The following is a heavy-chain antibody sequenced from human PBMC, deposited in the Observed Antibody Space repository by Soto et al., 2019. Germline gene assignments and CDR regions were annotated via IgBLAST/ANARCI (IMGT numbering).Heavy chain of an antibody. D-gene: IGHD3-22*01. J-gene: IGHJ4*02. Sequence: QVQLQQWGAGLLQPSETLSLTCAVSGGSFSGYYWSWIRQPPGKGLEWIGEINHSGSTNYNPSLKSRVTISVDTSKHQFSLKLSSVTAADTAVYYCARGRYYYDSSGYYYGLYYFDYWGQGTLVTVSS. CDR1: GGSFSGYY. CDR2: INHSGST. V-gene: IGHV4-34*01. CDR3: ARGRYYYDSSGYYYGLYYFDY.